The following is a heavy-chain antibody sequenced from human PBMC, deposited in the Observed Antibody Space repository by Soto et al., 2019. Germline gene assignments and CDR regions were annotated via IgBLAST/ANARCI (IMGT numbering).Heavy chain of an antibody. CDR1: GFTFSYYS. CDR2: ISSSSGYI. CDR3: ARHPDTAMVYYFDY. J-gene: IGHJ4*02. D-gene: IGHD5-18*01. V-gene: IGHV3-21*01. Sequence: LRLSCAASGFTFSYYSVNWVRQAPGKGLEWVSSISSSSGYIYYADSVKGRFTISRDNAKNTLYLQMNSLRAEDTAVYYCARHPDTAMVYYFDYWGLGTLVTVSS.